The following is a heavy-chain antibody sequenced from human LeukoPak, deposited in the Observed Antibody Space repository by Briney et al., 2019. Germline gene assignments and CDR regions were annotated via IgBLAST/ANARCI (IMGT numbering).Heavy chain of an antibody. CDR2: ISSSSSTI. CDR1: GFTFSSYS. V-gene: IGHV3-48*01. D-gene: IGHD1-26*01. CDR3: ARGPLSGADFFDY. J-gene: IGHJ4*02. Sequence: PGGSLRLSCAASGFTFSSYSMNWVRQAPGKGLEWVSYISSSSSTIYYADSVKGRFTISRDNAKNSLYLQMNSLRAEDTAVYYCARGPLSGADFFDYWGQGTLVTVSS.